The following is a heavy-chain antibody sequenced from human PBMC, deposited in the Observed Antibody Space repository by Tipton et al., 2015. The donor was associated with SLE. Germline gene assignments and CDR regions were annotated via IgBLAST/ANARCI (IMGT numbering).Heavy chain of an antibody. D-gene: IGHD1-1*01. CDR1: GGSFGGYY. CDR3: ARTTTTNWNFDY. CDR2: INHSGST. Sequence: LRLSCAVYGGSFGGYYWSWIRQPPGKGLEWIWEINHSGSTNYNPSLKSRVTISVDTSKNQFSLKLSSVTAADTAVYYCARTTTTNWNFDYWGQGTLVTVSS. V-gene: IGHV4-34*01. J-gene: IGHJ4*02.